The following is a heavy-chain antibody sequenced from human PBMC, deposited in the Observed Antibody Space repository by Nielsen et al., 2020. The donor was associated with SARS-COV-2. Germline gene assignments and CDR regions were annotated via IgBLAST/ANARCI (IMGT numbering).Heavy chain of an antibody. D-gene: IGHD1-26*01. CDR1: GFTFSDYY. Sequence: GESLKISCAASGFTFSDYYMSWIRQAPGKGLEWVSYISSSSSYIYYADSVKGRFTISRDNAKNSLYLQMNSLRAEDTAVYYCARVPSRIVGATLYYYYYGMDVWGQGTTVTVSS. CDR3: ARVPSRIVGATLYYYYYGMDV. J-gene: IGHJ6*02. CDR2: ISSSSSYI. V-gene: IGHV3-11*06.